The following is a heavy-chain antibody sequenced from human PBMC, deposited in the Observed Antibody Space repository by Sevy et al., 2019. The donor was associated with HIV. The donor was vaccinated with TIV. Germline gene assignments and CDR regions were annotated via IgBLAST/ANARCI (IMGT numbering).Heavy chain of an antibody. V-gene: IGHV3-48*01. CDR1: GFIFSNYY. CDR2: ISDRSDTI. J-gene: IGHJ4*02. CDR3: ARVRDRDCSGGSCYYGYFFDY. Sequence: GGSLRLSCAASGFIFSNYYMTWVRQAPGKGLEWVSYISDRSDTISYADSVKGRFTITRDNAKNALYLLMSSLRGEDTAVYYCARVRDRDCSGGSCYYGYFFDYWGQGTLVTVSS. D-gene: IGHD2-15*01.